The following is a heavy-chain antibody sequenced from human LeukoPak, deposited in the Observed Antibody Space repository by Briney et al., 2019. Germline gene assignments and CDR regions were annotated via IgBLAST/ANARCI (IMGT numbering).Heavy chain of an antibody. Sequence: ASVKVSCKVSEYTLTELSMHWVRQAPGKGLEWMGGFDPEDGETIYAQKFQGRVTMTEDTSTDTAYMELSSLRSEDTAVYYCARDAYDILTGYYRGDYFDYWGQGTLVTVSS. CDR1: EYTLTELS. D-gene: IGHD3-9*01. CDR2: FDPEDGET. V-gene: IGHV1-24*01. J-gene: IGHJ4*02. CDR3: ARDAYDILTGYYRGDYFDY.